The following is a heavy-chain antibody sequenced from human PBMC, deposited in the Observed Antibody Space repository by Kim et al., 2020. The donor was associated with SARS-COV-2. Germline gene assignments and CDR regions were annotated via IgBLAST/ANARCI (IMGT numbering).Heavy chain of an antibody. CDR3: AKNEGPYCSGGSCYSGEFDY. J-gene: IGHJ4*02. V-gene: IGHV3-30*02. D-gene: IGHD2-15*01. Sequence: GRFTISRDNSKNTLYLQMNSLRAEDTAVYYCAKNEGPYCSGGSCYSGEFDYWGQGTLVTVSS.